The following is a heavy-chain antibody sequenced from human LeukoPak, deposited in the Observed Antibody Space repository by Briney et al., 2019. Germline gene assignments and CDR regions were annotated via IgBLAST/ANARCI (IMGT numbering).Heavy chain of an antibody. CDR3: AQIRPSTYYDSSGSFDY. CDR2: ISYTGST. D-gene: IGHD3-22*01. CDR1: GGSISSNY. Sequence: LETLSLTCTLSGGSISSNYWSWIRQPPGKGLEWVGYISYTGSTHYNPSLKSRVTISLDTSKNQFSLKLSSVTAADTAVYYCAQIRPSTYYDSSGSFDYWGQGTLVTVSS. J-gene: IGHJ4*02. V-gene: IGHV4-59*08.